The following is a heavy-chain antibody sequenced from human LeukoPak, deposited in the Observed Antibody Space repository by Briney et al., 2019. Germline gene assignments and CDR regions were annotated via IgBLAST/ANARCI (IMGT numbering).Heavy chain of an antibody. CDR3: ARGDYYDSSGYDL. CDR2: ISVHNGNT. CDR1: GFTFDTYL. V-gene: IGHV1-18*01. Sequence: GASVTVSCKASGFTFDTYLISWLRQAPGQGLEWMGRISVHNGNTNYARNLQGRVSLATHTSTSTVYMELRSLTSDDTAIYYCARGDYYDSSGYDLWGQGTLVTVSS. J-gene: IGHJ5*02. D-gene: IGHD3-22*01.